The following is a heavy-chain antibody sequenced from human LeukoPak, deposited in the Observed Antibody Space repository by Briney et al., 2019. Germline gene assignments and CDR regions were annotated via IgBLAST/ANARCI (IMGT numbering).Heavy chain of an antibody. D-gene: IGHD4-17*01. CDR1: GFTFSNAW. CDR2: IKSKTDGGTT. Sequence: GGSLRLSCAASGFTFSNAWKSWVRQAPGKGLEWVGRIKSKTDGGTTDSAAPVKGRFTISRHDSKNTLYLQMNSLKTEDTAVYCCTTLGTVTTGSEYYFDYWGQGTLVTVSS. CDR3: TTLGTVTTGSEYYFDY. V-gene: IGHV3-15*01. J-gene: IGHJ4*02.